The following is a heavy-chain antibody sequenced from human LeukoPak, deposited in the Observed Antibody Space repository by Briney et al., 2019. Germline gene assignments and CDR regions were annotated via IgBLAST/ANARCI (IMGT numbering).Heavy chain of an antibody. CDR3: ARDTTNYCSGGSCYSHFSHGMDV. J-gene: IGHJ6*02. D-gene: IGHD2-15*01. CDR1: GFTFSSYS. Sequence: PGGSLRLSCAASGFTFSSYSMNWVRQAPGKGLEWVSSISSSSSYIYYADSVKGRFTISRDNAKNSLYLQMNSLRAEDTAVYYCARDTTNYCSGGSCYSHFSHGMDVWGQGTTVTVSS. CDR2: ISSSSSYI. V-gene: IGHV3-21*01.